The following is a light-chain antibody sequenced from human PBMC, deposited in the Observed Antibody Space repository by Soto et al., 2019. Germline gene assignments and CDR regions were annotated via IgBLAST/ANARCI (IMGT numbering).Light chain of an antibody. CDR1: SSDVGSYNY. Sequence: QSALTQPASVSGSPGQSITISCTGTSSDVGSYNYVSWYQHHPGKAPRLMIYASSNRPSGVSHRFSGSRSGNTASLTISGLQAEDEADYYCSSYTSGSTLYVFGTGTKVT. J-gene: IGLJ1*01. V-gene: IGLV2-14*01. CDR3: SSYTSGSTLYV. CDR2: ASS.